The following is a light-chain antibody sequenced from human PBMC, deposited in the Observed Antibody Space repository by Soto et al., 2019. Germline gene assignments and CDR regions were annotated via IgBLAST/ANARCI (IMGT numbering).Light chain of an antibody. V-gene: IGLV3-21*02. CDR1: NIESKS. CDR3: QVWDTITDHYV. Sequence: SYEVAQPASVSVAPGQTSRITCGGNNIESKSVHWYQQRPGQATVLVIYVDSDRPSGIPDRFTASNSGKTAALTISRVEAGDEADYYCQVWDTITDHYVFGSGTKVTVL. CDR2: VDS. J-gene: IGLJ1*01.